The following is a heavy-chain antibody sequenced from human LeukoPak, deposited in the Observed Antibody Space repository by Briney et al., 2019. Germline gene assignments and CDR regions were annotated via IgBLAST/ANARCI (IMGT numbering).Heavy chain of an antibody. D-gene: IGHD6-19*01. J-gene: IGHJ4*02. Sequence: GGSLRLSCAASGFTVSSNYMSWVREAPGKGLEWVSVIYSGGSTYYADSVQGRFTISRDNSKNTLYLQMNSLRAEDTAAYFCAKVSSSAWYRDLDYWGQGTLVTVSS. CDR3: AKVSSSAWYRDLDY. CDR2: IYSGGST. V-gene: IGHV3-53*01. CDR1: GFTVSSNY.